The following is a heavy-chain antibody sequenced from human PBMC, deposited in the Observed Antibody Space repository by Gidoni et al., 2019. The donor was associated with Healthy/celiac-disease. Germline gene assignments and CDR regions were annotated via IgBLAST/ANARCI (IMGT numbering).Heavy chain of an antibody. CDR2: IYHSGST. CDR3: ARDWQWLDGSPYYHGMDV. D-gene: IGHD6-19*01. CDR1: GCSISSYY. Sequence: QVQLQESGPGLVKPSETLSLTCTVSGCSISSYYWSWFRQPPGKGLEWIGYIYHSGSTIYNPSLKSRVTISVDTSKNQFSLKLTSVTAADTAVYYCARDWQWLDGSPYYHGMDVWGQGTTVTVSS. J-gene: IGHJ6*02. V-gene: IGHV4-59*01.